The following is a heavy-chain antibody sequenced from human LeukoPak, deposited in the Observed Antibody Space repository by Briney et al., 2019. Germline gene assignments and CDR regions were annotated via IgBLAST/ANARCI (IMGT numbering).Heavy chain of an antibody. CDR3: ARDYGDYGSAFDI. Sequence: SVKVSCKASGGTFSSYAISWVRQAPGQGLEWMGGILSIFGTANYAKKFQGRVTITADKSTSTAYMELSSLRSEDTAVYYCARDYGDYGSAFDIWGQGTMVTVSS. CDR1: GGTFSSYA. D-gene: IGHD4-17*01. CDR2: ILSIFGTA. V-gene: IGHV1-69*06. J-gene: IGHJ3*02.